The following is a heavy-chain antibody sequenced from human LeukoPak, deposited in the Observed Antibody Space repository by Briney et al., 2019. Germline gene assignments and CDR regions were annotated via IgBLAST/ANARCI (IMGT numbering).Heavy chain of an antibody. V-gene: IGHV1-46*01. D-gene: IGHD3-22*01. CDR1: GYSFTSNY. J-gene: IGHJ4*02. CDR2: IYPRDGST. Sequence: ASVKVSCKASGYSFTSNYIHWVRQAPGQGLEWMGMIYPRDGSTSYAQKFQGRVTVTRDTSTSTAYMELRSLRSDDTAVYYCARSPRLMSTMIVVVNPFDYWGQGTLVTVSS. CDR3: ARSPRLMSTMIVVVNPFDY.